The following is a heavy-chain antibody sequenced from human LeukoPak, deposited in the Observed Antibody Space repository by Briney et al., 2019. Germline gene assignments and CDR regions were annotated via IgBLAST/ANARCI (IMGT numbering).Heavy chain of an antibody. CDR3: ARDRVTGTYSYYYYMDV. CDR2: IYTSGST. CDR1: GGSISSGSYY. J-gene: IGHJ6*03. D-gene: IGHD1-7*01. V-gene: IGHV4-61*10. Sequence: SETLSLTCTVSGGSISSGSYYWSWIRQPAGKGLEWIGCIYTSGSTNYNPSLKSRVTISVDTSKNQFSLKLSSVTAADTAVYYCARDRVTGTYSYYYYMDVWGKGTTVTVSS.